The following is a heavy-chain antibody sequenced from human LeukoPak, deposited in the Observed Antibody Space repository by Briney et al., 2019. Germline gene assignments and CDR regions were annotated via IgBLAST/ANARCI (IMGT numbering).Heavy chain of an antibody. D-gene: IGHD6-19*01. J-gene: IGHJ4*02. Sequence: VASVKVSCKASGYTFTSYAMHWVRQAPGQRLEWMGWINAGNGNTKYSQKFQGRVTITRDTSASTAYMELSSLRSEDTAVYYCARLAVADRGYYFDYWGQGTPVTVSS. CDR1: GYTFTSYA. CDR3: ARLAVADRGYYFDY. V-gene: IGHV1-3*01. CDR2: INAGNGNT.